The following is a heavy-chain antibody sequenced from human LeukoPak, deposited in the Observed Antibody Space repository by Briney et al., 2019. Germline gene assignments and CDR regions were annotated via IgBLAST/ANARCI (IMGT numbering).Heavy chain of an antibody. CDR2: IYYTGST. Sequence: SETLSLTCSVSGGSISSITYYWGWIRQPPGKGLEWIGSIYYTGSTYYNPSLKSRVTISVDTSKNQFSLKLSSVTAADTAVYYCASEASSMTTVTTFDYWGQGTLVTVSS. J-gene: IGHJ4*02. CDR3: ASEASSMTTVTTFDY. D-gene: IGHD4-17*01. V-gene: IGHV4-39*07. CDR1: GGSISSITYY.